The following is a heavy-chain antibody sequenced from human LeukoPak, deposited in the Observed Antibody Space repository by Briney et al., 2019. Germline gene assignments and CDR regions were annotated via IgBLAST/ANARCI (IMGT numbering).Heavy chain of an antibody. CDR1: GYSFSTYW. J-gene: IGHJ3*02. Sequence: GESLKISCKGSGYSFSTYWIGWVRQMPGKGLEWMGIIYVGDSNTRYSPSFQGQVTVSVGKSISTAYLQWSSLKASDTALYYCARHTTDTFDIWGQGTMVTVSS. CDR3: ARHTTDTFDI. V-gene: IGHV5-51*01. D-gene: IGHD4-17*01. CDR2: IYVGDSNT.